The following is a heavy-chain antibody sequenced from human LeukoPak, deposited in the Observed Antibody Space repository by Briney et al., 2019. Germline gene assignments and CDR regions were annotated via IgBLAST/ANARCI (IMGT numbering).Heavy chain of an antibody. CDR1: GFTFSSYA. CDR2: ISGSGGST. V-gene: IGHV3-23*01. D-gene: IGHD3-22*01. Sequence: GGSLRLSCAASGFTFSSYAMSWVRQAPGKGLEWVSAISGSGGSTYYADSVKGRFTISRDNSKNTLYLQMNSLRAEDTAVYYCAKGDYYYDSSVYYPTLLGYWGQGTLVTVSS. J-gene: IGHJ4*02. CDR3: AKGDYYYDSSVYYPTLLGY.